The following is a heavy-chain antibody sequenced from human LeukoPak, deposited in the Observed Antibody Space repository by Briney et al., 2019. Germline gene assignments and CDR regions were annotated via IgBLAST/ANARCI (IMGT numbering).Heavy chain of an antibody. J-gene: IGHJ6*02. CDR1: GGSISSSSYY. V-gene: IGHV4-39*01. CDR3: ASLSGYYYYYYYGMDV. CDR2: IYYSGST. Sequence: SETLSLTCTVSGGSISSSSYYWGWIRQPPGKGLEWIGSIYYSGSTYYNPSLKSRVTISVDTSKNQFSLKLSSVTAADTAVYYCASLSGYYYYYYYGMDVWGQGTTVTASS. D-gene: IGHD3-3*01.